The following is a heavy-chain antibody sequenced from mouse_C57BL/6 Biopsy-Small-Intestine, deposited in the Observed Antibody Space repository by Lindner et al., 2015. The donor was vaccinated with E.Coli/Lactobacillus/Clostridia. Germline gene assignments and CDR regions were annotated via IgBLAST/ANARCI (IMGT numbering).Heavy chain of an antibody. V-gene: IGHV1-7*01. CDR2: INPSSGYS. CDR1: GYTFTRYW. CDR3: ARLVDGVDY. J-gene: IGHJ2*01. Sequence: VQLQESGAELAKPGASVKMSCKASGYTFTRYWMHWVKQRPGQGLEWIGYINPSSGYSEYNQKFKDKATLTADKSSSTAYMQLSSLTSEDSAVYYCARLVDGVDYWGQGTILTVSS.